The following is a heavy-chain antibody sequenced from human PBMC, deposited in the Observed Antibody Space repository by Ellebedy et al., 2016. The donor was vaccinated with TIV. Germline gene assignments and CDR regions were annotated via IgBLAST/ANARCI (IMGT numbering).Heavy chain of an antibody. Sequence: GESLKISCAASGFTFSGYYMSWFRQAPGKGPEWVSYISYSGDLMYYADSVKGRFTISRDNSKNTLYLQMNSLRAEDTAVYYCARDESLGYCSSTSCYHFDYWGQGTLVTVSS. CDR1: GFTFSGYY. CDR3: ARDESLGYCSSTSCYHFDY. V-gene: IGHV3-11*04. J-gene: IGHJ4*02. CDR2: ISYSGDLM. D-gene: IGHD2-2*01.